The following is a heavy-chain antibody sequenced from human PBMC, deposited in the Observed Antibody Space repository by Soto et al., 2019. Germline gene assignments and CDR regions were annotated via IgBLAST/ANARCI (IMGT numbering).Heavy chain of an antibody. CDR1: GGSFSGYY. Sequence: PSETLSLTCAVYGGSFSGYYWSWIRQPPGKGLEWIGEIYHSGSTNYNPSLKSRVTISVDKSKNQFSLKLSSVTAADTAVYYCARDQRYSSGYGMDVWGQGTTVTVSS. CDR2: IYHSGST. D-gene: IGHD6-19*01. V-gene: IGHV4-34*01. J-gene: IGHJ6*02. CDR3: ARDQRYSSGYGMDV.